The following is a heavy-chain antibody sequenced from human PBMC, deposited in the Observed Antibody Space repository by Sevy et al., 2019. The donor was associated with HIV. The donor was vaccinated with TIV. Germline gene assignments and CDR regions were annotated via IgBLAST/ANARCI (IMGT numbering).Heavy chain of an antibody. CDR1: GGSISSYY. CDR2: IYTSGST. CDR3: ARDLGATERDYYFDY. D-gene: IGHD5-12*01. V-gene: IGHV4-4*07. J-gene: IGHJ4*02. Sequence: SETLSLTCTVSGGSISSYYCSWIRQPAGKGLEWIGRIYTSGSTNYNPSLKSRVTMSVDTSKKQFSLKLSSVTAAETAVYYCARDLGATERDYYFDYWGQGTLVTVSS.